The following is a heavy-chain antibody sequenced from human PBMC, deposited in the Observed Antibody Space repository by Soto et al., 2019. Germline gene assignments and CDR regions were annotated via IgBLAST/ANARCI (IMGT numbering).Heavy chain of an antibody. D-gene: IGHD1-1*01. J-gene: IGHJ6*02. V-gene: IGHV3-74*01. CDR3: ARGPPGVGTTDNYYYYYGMDV. Sequence: GGSLRLSCAASGFTFSSYWMHWVRQAPGKGLVWVSRINSDGSSTSYADSVKGRFTISRDNAKNTLYLQMNSLRAEDTAVYYFARGPPGVGTTDNYYYYYGMDVWGQGTTVTVSS. CDR2: INSDGSST. CDR1: GFTFSSYW.